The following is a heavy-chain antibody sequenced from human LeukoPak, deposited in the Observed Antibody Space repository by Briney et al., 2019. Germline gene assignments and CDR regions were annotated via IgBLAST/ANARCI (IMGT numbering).Heavy chain of an antibody. J-gene: IGHJ5*02. CDR1: GGSISSGSYY. Sequence: SSETLSLTCTVSGGSISSGSYYWSWIRQPAGKGLEWIGRIYTSGSTNYNPSLKSRVTISVDTSKNQFSLKLSSVTAADTAVYYCARGWSGGRWFDPWGQGTLVTVSS. CDR2: IYTSGST. V-gene: IGHV4-61*02. D-gene: IGHD6-19*01. CDR3: ARGWSGGRWFDP.